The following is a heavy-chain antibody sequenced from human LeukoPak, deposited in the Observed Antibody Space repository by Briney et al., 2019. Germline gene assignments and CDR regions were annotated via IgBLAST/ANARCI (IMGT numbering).Heavy chain of an antibody. J-gene: IGHJ4*02. CDR1: GFTFSSYG. D-gene: IGHD5-24*01. Sequence: GGSLRLSCAASGFTFSSYGMHWVRQAPGKGLEWVAFIRYDGSNKYYADSVKGRFTSSRDNAKNTLYLQMNSLRAEDTAVYYCASSPEDGPDFWGQGTLVTVSS. V-gene: IGHV3-30*02. CDR2: IRYDGSNK. CDR3: ASSPEDGPDF.